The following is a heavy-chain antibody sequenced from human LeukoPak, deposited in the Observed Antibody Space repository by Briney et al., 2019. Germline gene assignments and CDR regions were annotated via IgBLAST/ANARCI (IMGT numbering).Heavy chain of an antibody. V-gene: IGHV3-23*01. CDR2: ISPSGDIT. D-gene: IGHD2-15*01. CDR1: GFTFSNHG. CDR3: AKTLGYCSGGSCYSGVIDY. Sequence: GGSLRLSCAASGFTFSNHGMNWVRQAPGKGLEWVSGISPSGDITYYADSMKGRFTISRDNSKNTLYLQMNSLRAEDTAVYYCAKTLGYCSGGSCYSGVIDYWGQGTLVTVSS. J-gene: IGHJ4*02.